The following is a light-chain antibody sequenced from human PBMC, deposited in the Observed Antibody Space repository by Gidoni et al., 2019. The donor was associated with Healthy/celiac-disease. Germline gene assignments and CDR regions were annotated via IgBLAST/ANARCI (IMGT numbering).Light chain of an antibody. CDR1: QSVLYSSNNKNY. CDR3: QQYYSTPQT. CDR2: WAS. Sequence: DIVMTQSPDSLAVPLGERATINCKFSQSVLYSSNNKNYLAWYQQKPGQPPKLLIYWASTRESGVPDRFSGSGSGTDFTLTISSLQAEDVAVYYCQQYYSTPQTFGQGTKLEIK. J-gene: IGKJ2*01. V-gene: IGKV4-1*01.